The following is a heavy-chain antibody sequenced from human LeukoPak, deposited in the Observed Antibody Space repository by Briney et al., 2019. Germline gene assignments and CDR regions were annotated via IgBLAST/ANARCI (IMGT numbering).Heavy chain of an antibody. V-gene: IGHV3-53*01. Sequence: GGSLRLSCEVSGFTVSTNHMSWVRQAPGKGLEWVSVIYSDTNTYYAHSVKGRFTISRDNSKNTVFLQMNSLRAEDTAVYYCARDREVVTAKAQMDVWGKGTTVTVSS. CDR1: GFTVSTNH. D-gene: IGHD2-21*02. CDR3: ARDREVVTAKAQMDV. CDR2: IYSDTNT. J-gene: IGHJ6*04.